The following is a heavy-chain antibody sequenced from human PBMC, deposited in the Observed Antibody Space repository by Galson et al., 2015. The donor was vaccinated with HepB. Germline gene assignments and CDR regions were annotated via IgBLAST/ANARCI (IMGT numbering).Heavy chain of an antibody. V-gene: IGHV3-7*01. Sequence: SLRLSCAASGFSFSRSWMSWVRQTPGKGLEWVANIKDDGSEKYYVESVKGRFTISRDNAKNSLWLQMDSLRAEDTAIYYCARDREVPGGGDWFDPWGQGTLVTVSS. J-gene: IGHJ5*02. CDR2: IKDDGSEK. CDR3: ARDREVPGGGDWFDP. CDR1: GFSFSRSW. D-gene: IGHD2-2*01.